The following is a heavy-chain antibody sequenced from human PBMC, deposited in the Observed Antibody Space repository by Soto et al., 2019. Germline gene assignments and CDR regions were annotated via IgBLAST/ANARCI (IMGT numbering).Heavy chain of an antibody. CDR2: ISYDGSNK. CDR3: AKDLGGSGSYFCDY. Sequence: GGSLRLSCAASGFTFSSYGMHWVRQAPGKGLEWVAVISYDGSNKYYADSVKGRFTISRDNSKNTLYLQMNSLRAEDTAVYYCAKDLGGSGSYFCDYWGQGTLVTVSS. J-gene: IGHJ4*02. CDR1: GFTFSSYG. V-gene: IGHV3-30*18. D-gene: IGHD3-10*01.